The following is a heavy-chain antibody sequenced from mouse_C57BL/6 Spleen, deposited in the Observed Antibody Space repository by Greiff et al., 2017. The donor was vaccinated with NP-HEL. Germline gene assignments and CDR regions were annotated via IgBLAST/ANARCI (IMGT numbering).Heavy chain of an antibody. J-gene: IGHJ3*01. V-gene: IGHV5-17*01. Sequence: EVKLMESGGGLVKPGGSLKLSCAASGFTFSDYGMHWVRQAPEKGLEWVAYISSGSSTIYYADTVKGRFTITRDNAKNTLFLQMTSLRSEDTAMYYCARRAYGSSYDWFAYWGQGTLVTVSA. CDR3: ARRAYGSSYDWFAY. CDR2: ISSGSSTI. D-gene: IGHD1-1*01. CDR1: GFTFSDYG.